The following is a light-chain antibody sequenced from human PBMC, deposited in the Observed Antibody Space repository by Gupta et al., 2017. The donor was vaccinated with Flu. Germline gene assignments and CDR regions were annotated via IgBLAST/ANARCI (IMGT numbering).Light chain of an antibody. CDR2: DTS. V-gene: IGLV7-46*01. Sequence: AVLTQEPSLTVSTGGQVTLTRGSSTGALTSGHYPYLFQQKPGQAPRKLIYDTSNKHSWTPAPFSGSLLGGKAAMTLSGAQPEDEAEYYCLLSCSGARPVVFGGGTKLTVL. CDR1: TGALTSGHY. J-gene: IGLJ2*01. CDR3: LLSCSGARPVV.